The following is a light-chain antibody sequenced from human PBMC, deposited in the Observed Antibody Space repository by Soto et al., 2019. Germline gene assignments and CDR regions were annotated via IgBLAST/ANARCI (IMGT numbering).Light chain of an antibody. J-gene: IGKJ2*01. Sequence: DIPMTQSPSTLSASVGDRVTITCRASQSIDSWLAWYQQKPGKAPMLLIYRASSLESGVASRFSGSRSGTEFTLTISSLQPDDFATYYCQQYKTYMYTFAQGTKLEIK. V-gene: IGKV1-5*03. CDR3: QQYKTYMYT. CDR2: RAS. CDR1: QSIDSW.